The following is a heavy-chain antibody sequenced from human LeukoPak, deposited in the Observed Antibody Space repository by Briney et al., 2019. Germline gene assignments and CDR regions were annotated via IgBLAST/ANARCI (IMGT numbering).Heavy chain of an antibody. V-gene: IGHV4-39*01. J-gene: IGHJ3*02. Sequence: SETLSLTCTVSDGSITSNNYYWGWIRQPPGKGLEWIGNFYYSGSTYYNPSLKSRVTISVDTSKNQFSLKLSSVTAADTAVYYCARQGRNPPVHYGSGRPGIGGVAFDIWGQGTMVTVSS. D-gene: IGHD3-10*01. CDR1: DGSITSNNYY. CDR3: ARQGRNPPVHYGSGRPGIGGVAFDI. CDR2: FYYSGST.